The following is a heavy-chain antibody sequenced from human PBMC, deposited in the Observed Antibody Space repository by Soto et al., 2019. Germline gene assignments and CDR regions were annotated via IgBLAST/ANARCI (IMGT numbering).Heavy chain of an antibody. CDR3: ARLGAYCGGDCSLDY. CDR1: GFTFSDYC. V-gene: IGHV3-11*06. CDR2: ISSSSSYT. D-gene: IGHD2-21*02. J-gene: IGHJ4*02. Sequence: QVQLVESGGGLVKPGGSLRLSCAASGFTFSDYCMSWIRQAPGKGLEWVSYISSSSSYTNYADSVKGRFTISRDNAKNSLYLQMNSLRAEDTAVYYCARLGAYCGGDCSLDYWGQGTLVTVSS.